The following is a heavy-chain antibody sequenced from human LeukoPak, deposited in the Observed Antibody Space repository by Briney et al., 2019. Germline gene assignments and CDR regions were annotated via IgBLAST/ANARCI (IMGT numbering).Heavy chain of an antibody. V-gene: IGHV3-66*01. Sequence: GGSLRLSCSVSGFIVSDTYMTWVRQAPGQGLEWVSLMYSGGRTYYADSVKGRCTMSRDNSKNTLFLQMNTLRVEDTAMYYCTRDLEMMEAAAWGQGTQVTVSS. D-gene: IGHD6-25*01. CDR2: MYSGGRT. CDR1: GFIVSDTY. CDR3: TRDLEMMEAAA. J-gene: IGHJ5*02.